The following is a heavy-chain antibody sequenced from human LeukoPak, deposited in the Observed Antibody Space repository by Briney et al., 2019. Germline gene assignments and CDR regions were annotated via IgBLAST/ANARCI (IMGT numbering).Heavy chain of an antibody. V-gene: IGHV3-21*01. D-gene: IGHD3-3*01. J-gene: IGHJ4*02. CDR2: ISSSSSYI. Sequence: EPGGSLRLSCAASGFTFRSYSMNWVRQAPGKGLEWVSSISSSSSYIYYADSVKGRFTISRDNAKNSLYLQMNSLRAEDTAVYYCARAGITIFGVVTTYYFDYWGQGTLVTVSS. CDR3: ARAGITIFGVVTTYYFDY. CDR1: GFTFRSYS.